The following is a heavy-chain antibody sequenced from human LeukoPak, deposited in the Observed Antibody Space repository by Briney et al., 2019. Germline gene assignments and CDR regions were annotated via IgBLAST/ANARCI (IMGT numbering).Heavy chain of an antibody. CDR3: ARDKSHDSESSWERFDY. CDR1: GGSISSSRDY. D-gene: IGHD1-26*01. V-gene: IGHV4-39*07. Sequence: SETLSLTCTVSGGSISSSRDYWAWLRQPPGKGLEWIANIYYSGSTYYSPSLKSRVTISVDTSKNQFSLKLSSLTAADTAVYYCARDKSHDSESSWERFDYWGQGTLVTVSS. CDR2: IYYSGST. J-gene: IGHJ4*02.